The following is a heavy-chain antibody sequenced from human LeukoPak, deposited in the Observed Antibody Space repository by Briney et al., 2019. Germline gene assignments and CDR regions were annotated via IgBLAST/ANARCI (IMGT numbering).Heavy chain of an antibody. CDR2: ISSNGGST. CDR1: GFTFSGYA. D-gene: IGHD6-19*01. J-gene: IGHJ4*02. V-gene: IGHV3-64D*08. CDR3: VKDHGYSSAWYVRGFDY. Sequence: GGSLRLSCSASGFTFSGYAMHWVRQAPGKGLEYVSGISSNGGSTYLADSVKGRFSISRDNSKNTLYLQMTSLRAEDTAVYCCVKDHGYSSAWYVRGFDYWGQGTLVTVSS.